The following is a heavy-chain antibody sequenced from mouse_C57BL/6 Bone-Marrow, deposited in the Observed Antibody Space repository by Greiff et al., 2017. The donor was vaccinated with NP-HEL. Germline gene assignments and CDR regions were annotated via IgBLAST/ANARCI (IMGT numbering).Heavy chain of an antibody. V-gene: IGHV1-81*01. CDR2: IYPRSGNT. J-gene: IGHJ3*01. D-gene: IGHD1-1*01. Sequence: QVQLQQSGAELARPGASVKLSCKASGYTFTSYGISWVKQRTGQGLEWIGEIYPRSGNTYYNEKFKGKATLTADKSSSTAYMELRSLTSEDSAVYFCARSGHYYGSSYRFAYWGQGTLVTVSA. CDR1: GYTFTSYG. CDR3: ARSGHYYGSSYRFAY.